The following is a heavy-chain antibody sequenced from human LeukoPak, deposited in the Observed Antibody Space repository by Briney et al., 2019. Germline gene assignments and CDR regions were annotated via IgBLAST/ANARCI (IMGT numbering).Heavy chain of an antibody. V-gene: IGHV1-69*01. Sequence: SVKVSCKASGGTFGSYAISWVRQAPGQGLEWMGGIIPIFGTANYAQKFQGRVTITADESTSTAYMELSSLRSEDTAVYCGGRGGDLKGELDYWGQGTLVTVSS. J-gene: IGHJ4*02. CDR3: GRGGDLKGELDY. D-gene: IGHD3-16*01. CDR1: GGTFGSYA. CDR2: IIPIFGTA.